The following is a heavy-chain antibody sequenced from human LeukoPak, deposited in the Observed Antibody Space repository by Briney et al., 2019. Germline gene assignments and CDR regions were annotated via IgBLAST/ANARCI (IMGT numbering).Heavy chain of an antibody. CDR2: IYYSGST. V-gene: IGHV4-39*01. CDR3: ARAIEVGAMTPFDY. D-gene: IGHD1-26*01. Sequence: SETLSLTCTVSGGSISSSSYYWGWIRQPPGKGLEWIGSIYYSGSTYYNPSLKSRVTISVDTSKNQFSLKLSSVTAADTAVYYCARAIEVGAMTPFDYWGQGTLVTVSS. CDR1: GGSISSSSYY. J-gene: IGHJ4*02.